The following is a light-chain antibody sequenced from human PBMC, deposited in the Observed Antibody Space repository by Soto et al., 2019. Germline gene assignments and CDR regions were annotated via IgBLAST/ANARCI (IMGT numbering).Light chain of an antibody. CDR3: QQRSNWPPT. CDR2: DAS. J-gene: IGKJ4*01. Sequence: EIVLTQSPATLSLSPGERATLSCRASQSVSSYLAWYQQKPGQAPGLLIYDASNRATGIPARLSGSGSGTDFTLTIGSLEPEDFAVYYCQQRSNWPPTFGGGTKVEIK. V-gene: IGKV3-11*01. CDR1: QSVSSY.